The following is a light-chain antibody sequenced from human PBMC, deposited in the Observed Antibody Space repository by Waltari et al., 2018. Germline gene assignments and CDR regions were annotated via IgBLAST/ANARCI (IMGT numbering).Light chain of an antibody. CDR1: QGISSW. CDR3: QQYNSAPYS. J-gene: IGKJ2*03. CDR2: KAS. V-gene: IGKV1-12*01. Sequence: DIQMTQYPSSLSASIRDRVTITCRTSQGISSWLAWYQQKPGKAPKLLIYKASTLQSGVPSRFSGSGSGTDFTLTISSLQPEDFATYYCQQYNSAPYSFGQGTKVEIK.